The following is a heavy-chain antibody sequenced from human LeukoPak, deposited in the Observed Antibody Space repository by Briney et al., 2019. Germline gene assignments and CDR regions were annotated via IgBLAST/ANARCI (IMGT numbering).Heavy chain of an antibody. D-gene: IGHD4-17*01. J-gene: IGHJ5*01. CDR2: ISSNGGST. V-gene: IGHV3-64*04. Sequence: PGGSLRLSCSASGFTFSSYAMHWVRQAPGKGLEYVSAISSNGGSTFYADSVKGRFTISKDNSKNTLYLQINSLRVDDTAIYYCARGSHGEHDSWGQGTLVTVSS. CDR1: GFTFSSYA. CDR3: ARGSHGEHDS.